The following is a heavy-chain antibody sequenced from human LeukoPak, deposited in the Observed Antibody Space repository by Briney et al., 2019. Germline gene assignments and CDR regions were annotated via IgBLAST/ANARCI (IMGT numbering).Heavy chain of an antibody. CDR2: INPSGGST. CDR1: GYTFTSYY. Sequence: GASVKVSCKASGYTFTSYYMHWVRQAPGQGLEWMGIINPSGGSTSYAQKFQGRVPMTRDMSTSTVYMELSSLRSEDTAVYYCATHGPIEYSSSQDYYYYYYMDVWGKGTTVTVSS. V-gene: IGHV1-46*01. D-gene: IGHD6-6*01. CDR3: ATHGPIEYSSSQDYYYYYYMDV. J-gene: IGHJ6*03.